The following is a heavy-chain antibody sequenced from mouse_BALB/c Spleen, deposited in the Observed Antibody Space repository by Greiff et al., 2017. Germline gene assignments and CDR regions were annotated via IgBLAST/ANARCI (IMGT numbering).Heavy chain of an antibody. J-gene: IGHJ2*01. CDR1: GFTFSSFG. V-gene: IGHV5-17*02. CDR3: ARGSLLRPYFDY. Sequence: EVQLVESGGGLVQPGGSRKLSCAASGFTFSSFGMHWVRQAPEKGLEWVAYISSGSSTIYYADTVKGRFTISRDNPKNTLFLQMTSLRSEDTAMYYCARGSLLRPYFDYWGQGTTLTVSS. CDR2: ISSGSSTI. D-gene: IGHD1-2*01.